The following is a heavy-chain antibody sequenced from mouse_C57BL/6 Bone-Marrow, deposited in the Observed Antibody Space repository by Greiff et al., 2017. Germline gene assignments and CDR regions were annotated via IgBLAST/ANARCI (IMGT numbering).Heavy chain of an antibody. CDR3: AREGGWLLGY. CDR1: GYSITSGYY. D-gene: IGHD2-3*01. V-gene: IGHV3-6*01. Sequence: VQLQESGPGLVKPSQSLSLTCSVTGYSITSGYYWNWIRQFPGNKLEWMGYISYDGSNNYNPSLKNRISITRDTSKNQFFLKLNSVTTEDTATYYCAREGGWLLGYWGQGTTRTVSS. J-gene: IGHJ2*01. CDR2: ISYDGSN.